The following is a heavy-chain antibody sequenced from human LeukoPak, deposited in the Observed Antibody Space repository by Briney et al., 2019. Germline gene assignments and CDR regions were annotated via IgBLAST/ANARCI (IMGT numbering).Heavy chain of an antibody. CDR2: MNPNSGNT. CDR1: GYTFTSYD. Sequence: ASVKVSCKASGYTFTSYDINRARQATGQGLEWMGWMNPNSGNTGYAQKFQGRVTMTRNTSISTAYMELSSLRSEDTAVYYCARGGECSSSSGDYFDYWGQGTLVTVSS. V-gene: IGHV1-8*01. J-gene: IGHJ4*02. CDR3: ARGGECSSSSGDYFDY. D-gene: IGHD6-6*01.